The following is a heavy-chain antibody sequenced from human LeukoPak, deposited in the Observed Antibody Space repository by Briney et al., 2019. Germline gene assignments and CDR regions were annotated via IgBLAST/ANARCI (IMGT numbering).Heavy chain of an antibody. J-gene: IGHJ4*02. Sequence: GGSLRLSSAASGFTFSDYDMHWVRQATGKGLEWVSAIGTAGDTYYTGSVKGRFTISRENAKNSLYLQMNSLRAGDTAVYYCARVAKERVGGVYYFDYWGQGTLVTVSS. D-gene: IGHD1-1*01. CDR2: IGTAGDT. CDR1: GFTFSDYD. V-gene: IGHV3-13*01. CDR3: ARVAKERVGGVYYFDY.